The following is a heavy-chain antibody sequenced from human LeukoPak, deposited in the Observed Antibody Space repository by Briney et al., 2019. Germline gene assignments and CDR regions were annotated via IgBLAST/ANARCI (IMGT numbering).Heavy chain of an antibody. CDR1: GYSISSGYY. CDR2: IYHSGST. J-gene: IGHJ3*02. CDR3: ARGKLMVRGVIGAFDI. Sequence: PSETLSLTCTVSGYSISSGYYWGWIRQPPGKGLEWIGSIYHSGSTYYNPSLKSRVTISVDTSKNQFSLKLSSVTAADTAVYYCARGKLMVRGVIGAFDIWGQGTMVTVSS. V-gene: IGHV4-38-2*02. D-gene: IGHD3-10*01.